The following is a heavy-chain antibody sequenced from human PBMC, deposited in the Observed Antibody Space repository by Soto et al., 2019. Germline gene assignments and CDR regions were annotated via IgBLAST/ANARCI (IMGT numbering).Heavy chain of an antibody. Sequence: QLQLQESGSGLVKPSQTLSLTCAVSGDSISNGDYSWNWIRQPPGKGLEWIGYIYHSGSSYYNPSLNSRVTISMDSSENQFSLRLSSVTAAGTAVYYCARDRDSTGNYPDNWGQGTLVTVSS. CDR2: IYHSGSS. V-gene: IGHV4-30-2*01. J-gene: IGHJ4*02. CDR1: GDSISNGDYS. CDR3: ARDRDSTGNYPDN. D-gene: IGHD3-9*01.